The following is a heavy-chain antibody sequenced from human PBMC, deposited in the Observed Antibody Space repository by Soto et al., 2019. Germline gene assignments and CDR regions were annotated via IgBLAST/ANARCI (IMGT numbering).Heavy chain of an antibody. J-gene: IGHJ4*02. D-gene: IGHD4-17*01. V-gene: IGHV3-11*01. CDR3: AGPPYYGDYALDS. CDR2: ISSSGSTI. Sequence: QVQLMESGGGLVKPGGSLRLSCAASGFTFSDYYMSWIRQAPGKGLEWVSYISSSGSTIYYADSVKGRFTISRDNAKNSLYLQMTSLRAEDRAVYYCAGPPYYGDYALDSGGQGTLVTVSS. CDR1: GFTFSDYY.